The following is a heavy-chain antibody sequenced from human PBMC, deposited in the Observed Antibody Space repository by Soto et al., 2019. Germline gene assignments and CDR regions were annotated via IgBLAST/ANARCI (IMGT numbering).Heavy chain of an antibody. Sequence: SGPTLVNPTQTLTLTCTFSGFSLSTSGVGVGWIRQPPGKALEWLALIYWNDDKRYSPSLKSRLTITKDTSKNQVVLTMTNMDPVDTATYYCAHRQIVVVPAAMNWFDPWGQGTLVTVS. CDR1: GFSLSTSGVG. D-gene: IGHD2-2*01. CDR2: IYWNDDK. V-gene: IGHV2-5*01. CDR3: AHRQIVVVPAAMNWFDP. J-gene: IGHJ5*02.